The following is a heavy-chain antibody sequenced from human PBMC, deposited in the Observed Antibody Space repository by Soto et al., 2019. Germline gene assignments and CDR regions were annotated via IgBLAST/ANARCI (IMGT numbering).Heavy chain of an antibody. CDR3: GKGFYGSGGPDV. V-gene: IGHV6-1*01. Sequence: SETLSLTCAISGDSVSSYSAAWNWIRQSPSGGLEWLGRTYYRSRFFSDYAESVKSRIIINPDTSKNQFSLQLKSVTAADTAIYYCGKGFYGSGGPDVWGPGTLVTVSS. D-gene: IGHD3-10*01. CDR1: GDSVSSYSAA. CDR2: TYYRSRFFS. J-gene: IGHJ4*02.